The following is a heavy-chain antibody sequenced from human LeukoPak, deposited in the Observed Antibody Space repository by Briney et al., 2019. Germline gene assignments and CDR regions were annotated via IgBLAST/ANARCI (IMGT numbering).Heavy chain of an antibody. V-gene: IGHV4-38-2*01. CDR2: IYHSGST. Sequence: SETLSLTCGVSGYSISSGYFWGWIRQPPGKGLEWIGSIYHSGSTYYNPSLRSRVTISVDTSKNQFSLKLSSVTAADTAVYYCARYSSWYYFDYWGQGTLVTVSS. CDR1: GYSISSGYF. CDR3: ARYSSWYYFDY. D-gene: IGHD6-13*01. J-gene: IGHJ4*02.